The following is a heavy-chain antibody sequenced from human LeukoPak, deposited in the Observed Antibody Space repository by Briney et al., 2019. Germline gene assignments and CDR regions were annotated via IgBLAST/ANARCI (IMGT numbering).Heavy chain of an antibody. Sequence: PGGSLRLSCAASGFTFSSYWMHWVRQAPGKGLVWVSRINSDGSSTSYADSVKGRFTISRDNAKNTLYLQMNSLRAEDTAVYYCAKSTNSCSGGSCYSGFDYWGQGTLVTASS. J-gene: IGHJ4*02. CDR1: GFTFSSYW. CDR3: AKSTNSCSGGSCYSGFDY. V-gene: IGHV3-74*01. CDR2: INSDGSST. D-gene: IGHD2-15*01.